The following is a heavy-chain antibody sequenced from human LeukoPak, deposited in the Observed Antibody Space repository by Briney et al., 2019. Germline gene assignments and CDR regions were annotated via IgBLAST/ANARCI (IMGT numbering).Heavy chain of an antibody. CDR2: INHSGST. Sequence: SETLSLTCAVYGGSFSGYYWSWIRQPPGKGLEWIVEINHSGSTNYNPSLKSRVTISVDTSKNQFSLKLSSVTAADTAVYYCARGVLVGATRKFDYWGQGTLVTVSS. CDR1: GGSFSGYY. J-gene: IGHJ4*02. D-gene: IGHD1-26*01. CDR3: ARGVLVGATRKFDY. V-gene: IGHV4-34*01.